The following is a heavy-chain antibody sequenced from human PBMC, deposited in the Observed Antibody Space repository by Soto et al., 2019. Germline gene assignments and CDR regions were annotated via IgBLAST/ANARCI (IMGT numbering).Heavy chain of an antibody. V-gene: IGHV1-46*03. D-gene: IGHD3-10*01. CDR3: ARGHSSGSYYNARYFDY. CDR2: INPSGGST. J-gene: IGHJ4*02. Sequence: QVQLVQSGAEVKKPGASVKVSCKASGYTFTSYYMHWVRQAPGQGLEWMGIINPSGGSTSYAQKLQGRVTMTRDTSTSTVYMELSSLRSEDTAVYYCARGHSSGSYYNARYFDYWGQGTLVTVSS. CDR1: GYTFTSYY.